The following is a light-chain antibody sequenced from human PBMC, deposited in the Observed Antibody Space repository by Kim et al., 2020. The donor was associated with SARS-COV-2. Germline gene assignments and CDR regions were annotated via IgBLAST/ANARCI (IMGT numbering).Light chain of an antibody. CDR2: QDS. J-gene: IGLJ2*01. CDR3: QAGGSSTVV. CDR1: KLGDKY. Sequence: SYELTQPPSVSVSPGQTASITCSGDKLGDKYACWYQQKPGQSPVLVIYQDSKRPSGIPERFSGSNSGNTDTLTISGTQAMDEADYYCQAGGSSTVVFGGG. V-gene: IGLV3-1*01.